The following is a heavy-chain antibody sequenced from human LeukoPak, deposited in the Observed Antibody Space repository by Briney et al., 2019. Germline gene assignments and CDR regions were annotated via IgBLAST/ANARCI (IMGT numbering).Heavy chain of an antibody. CDR1: GGSISSGDYY. CDR3: ARTGFGSSGYPFDY. CDR2: IYYSGST. Sequence: SETLSLTCLVSGGSISSGDYYWSWIRQHPGKGLEWIGYIYYSGSTYYNPSLKSRVTISVDTSKNQFSLKLSSVTAADTAVYYCARTGFGSSGYPFDYWGQGTLVTVSS. D-gene: IGHD3-22*01. V-gene: IGHV4-31*03. J-gene: IGHJ4*02.